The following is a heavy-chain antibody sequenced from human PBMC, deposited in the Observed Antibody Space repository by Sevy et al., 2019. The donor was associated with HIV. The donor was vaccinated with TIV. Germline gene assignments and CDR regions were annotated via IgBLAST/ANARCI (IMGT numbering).Heavy chain of an antibody. CDR3: ARDSAVVRRALVY. J-gene: IGHJ4*02. D-gene: IGHD3-10*01. Sequence: SETLSLTCNVSGDSISSYFWSWFRQPPGKGLEWIGYIYYSGSSEYNPSLKSRVTISLDTSKKYLSMKLTSVTAADTAVFYCARDSAVVRRALVYWGQGTLVTVS. CDR1: GDSISSYF. CDR2: IYYSGSS. V-gene: IGHV4-59*01.